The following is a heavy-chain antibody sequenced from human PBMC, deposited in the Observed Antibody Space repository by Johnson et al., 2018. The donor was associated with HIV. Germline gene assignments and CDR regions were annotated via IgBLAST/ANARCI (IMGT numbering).Heavy chain of an antibody. J-gene: IGHJ3*02. CDR2: IYSGGST. CDR3: ARVGLTGAQTGDAFDI. D-gene: IGHD7-27*01. CDR1: GFTVSSNY. Sequence: VQLVESGGGLVQPGGSLRLSCAASGFTVSSNYMSWVRQAPGKGLEWVSVIYSGGSTYYADSVQGRFTISRDNSKNTLYLQMNSLRAEDTAVYYCARVGLTGAQTGDAFDIWGQGTMVTVSS. V-gene: IGHV3-66*01.